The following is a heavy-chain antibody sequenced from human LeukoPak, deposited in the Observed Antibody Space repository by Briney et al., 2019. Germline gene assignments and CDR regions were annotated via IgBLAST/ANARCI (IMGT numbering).Heavy chain of an antibody. CDR1: GFTFSSYG. Sequence: PGGSLRLSCAASGFTFSSYGMNWVRQAPGKGLEWVSYISSSGSTIYYADSVKGRFTISRDNAKNSLYLQMNSLRAEDTAVYYCARYELIVGATTSYYYGMDVWGQGTTVTVSS. J-gene: IGHJ6*02. CDR3: ARYELIVGATTSYYYGMDV. CDR2: ISSSGSTI. V-gene: IGHV3-48*03. D-gene: IGHD1-26*01.